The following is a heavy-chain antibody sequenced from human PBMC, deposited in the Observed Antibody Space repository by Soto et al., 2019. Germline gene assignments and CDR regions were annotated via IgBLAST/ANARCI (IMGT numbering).Heavy chain of an antibody. D-gene: IGHD2-8*01. Sequence: AKATSKSRGLSINRRAICSPQHSQKQGLEWMGWISGYNGDTKYAQKVQGRVTMTIDTSTYTAYMELRSLTSDDTAIYYCAKNGQPPYYYYGMDVWGQGTTVTVSS. CDR3: AKNGQPPYYYYGMDV. CDR2: ISGYNGDT. V-gene: IGHV1-18*01. CDR1: GLSINRRA. J-gene: IGHJ6*02.